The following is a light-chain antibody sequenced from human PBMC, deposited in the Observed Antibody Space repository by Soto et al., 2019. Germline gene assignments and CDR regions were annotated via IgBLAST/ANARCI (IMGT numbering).Light chain of an antibody. J-gene: IGKJ1*01. V-gene: IGKV3D-15*01. CDR3: QQYDNSVWT. CDR2: GAS. CDR1: QSVRSN. Sequence: EVVMTQSPATLSVSPGERATLSCRASQSVRSNLAWYQQRPGQAPRLLIYGASRRATGIPDRFSGSGSGTDFTLTISRLEPEDLAVYYCQQYDNSVWTFGQGTKVDIK.